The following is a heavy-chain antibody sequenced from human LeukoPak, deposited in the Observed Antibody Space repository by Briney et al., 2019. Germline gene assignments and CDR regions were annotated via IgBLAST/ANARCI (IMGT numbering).Heavy chain of an antibody. CDR1: GASISTYY. CDR2: IYDSGST. J-gene: IGHJ4*02. Sequence: SETLSLTCTVSGASISTYYWSWIRQPPGKGLEWIGYIYDSGSTNYNPSLKSRVTISSDMSKNQFSLKVSSVTAADTAIYYCARDYGVGGYYFDFWGQGTLVTVSS. CDR3: ARDYGVGGYYFDF. D-gene: IGHD3-22*01. V-gene: IGHV4-59*01.